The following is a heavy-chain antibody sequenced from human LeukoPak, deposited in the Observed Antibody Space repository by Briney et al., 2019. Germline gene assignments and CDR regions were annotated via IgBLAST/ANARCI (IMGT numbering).Heavy chain of an antibody. CDR2: INHSGST. CDR3: ARVGTYYYDSRREPADY. Sequence: PPQTLSLTCAVYGGSFRGFYWSWVRQPPGKGLEWIGEINHSGSTNYNPSLTSRVTISVDKSKNQFSLKLSSVTAADTAVYYCARVGTYYYDSRREPADYWGQGTLATDSS. J-gene: IGHJ4*02. D-gene: IGHD3-22*01. V-gene: IGHV4-34*01. CDR1: GGSFRGFY.